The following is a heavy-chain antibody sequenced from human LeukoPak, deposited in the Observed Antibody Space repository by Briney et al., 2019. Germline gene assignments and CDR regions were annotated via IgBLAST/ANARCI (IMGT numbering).Heavy chain of an antibody. CDR3: ARDGCSGTGCYGNWFDP. Sequence: SQTLSLTCTVSGGSITSGTYYWSWIRQRPGKGLEWIGYTHYSGSTYNNTSLKSRVTISVDTSKNQLSLKLRSVTAADTAVYYCARDGCSGTGCYGNWFDPWGQGTLVTVSS. CDR2: THYSGST. CDR1: GGSITSGTYY. D-gene: IGHD2-2*01. J-gene: IGHJ5*02. V-gene: IGHV4-31*03.